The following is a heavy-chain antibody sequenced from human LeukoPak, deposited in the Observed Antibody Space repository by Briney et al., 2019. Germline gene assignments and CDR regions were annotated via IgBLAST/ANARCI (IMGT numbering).Heavy chain of an antibody. D-gene: IGHD5-24*01. CDR2: ISTFNGNT. Sequence: ASVKVSCKASGYAFITFGISWVRQAPGQGLEWMGWISTFNGNTNYAQKLQGRVTMTTDTPTDTAYMELRSLRSDDTAVYYCARPQDGYNPNFFDYWGQGTLVTVSS. CDR3: ARPQDGYNPNFFDY. V-gene: IGHV1-18*01. J-gene: IGHJ4*02. CDR1: GYAFITFG.